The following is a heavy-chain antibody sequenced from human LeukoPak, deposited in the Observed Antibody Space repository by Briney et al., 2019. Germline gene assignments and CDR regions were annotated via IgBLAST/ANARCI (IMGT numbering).Heavy chain of an antibody. V-gene: IGHV3-21*01. Sequence: GGSLRLSCAASGFTFSSYSMNWVRQAPGKGLEWVSSISSSSSYIYYADSVKGRFTISRDNAKNSLYLQMNSLRAEDTAVYYCARENSSGYSAFDIWGQGTMVTVSS. CDR1: GFTFSSYS. CDR3: ARENSSGYSAFDI. D-gene: IGHD3-22*01. CDR2: ISSSSSYI. J-gene: IGHJ3*02.